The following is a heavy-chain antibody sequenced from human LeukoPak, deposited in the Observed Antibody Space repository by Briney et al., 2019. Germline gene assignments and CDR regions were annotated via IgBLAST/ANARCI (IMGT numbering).Heavy chain of an antibody. CDR1: GFTFSSYG. D-gene: IGHD5-18*01. J-gene: IGHJ4*02. Sequence: GGSLRLSCAASGFTFSSYGMHWVRQAPGKGLEWVAVISYDGSNKYYADSVKGRFTISRDNSKNTLYLQMNSLRAEDTAVYYCAKLPVDTAMADYWGQGTLVTVSS. CDR2: ISYDGSNK. CDR3: AKLPVDTAMADY. V-gene: IGHV3-30*18.